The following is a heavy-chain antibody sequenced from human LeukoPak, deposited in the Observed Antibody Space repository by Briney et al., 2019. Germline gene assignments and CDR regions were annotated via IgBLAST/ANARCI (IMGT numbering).Heavy chain of an antibody. CDR3: ARGGSSGYRSYYFDY. CDR1: GGSISSSNW. CDR2: IYHSGST. Sequence: SETLSLTCAVSGGSISSSNWWSWVRQPPGQGLEWIGEIYHSGSTNYNPSLKSRVTISVDKSKNQFSLKLSSVTAADTAVYYCARGGSSGYRSYYFDYWGQGTLVTVSS. V-gene: IGHV4-4*02. J-gene: IGHJ4*02. D-gene: IGHD3-22*01.